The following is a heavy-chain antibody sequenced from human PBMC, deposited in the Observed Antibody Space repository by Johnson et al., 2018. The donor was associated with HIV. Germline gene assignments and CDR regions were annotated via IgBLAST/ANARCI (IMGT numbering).Heavy chain of an antibody. CDR1: GFTFSSYW. D-gene: IGHD1-20*01. Sequence: VQLVESGGGLVQPGGSLRLSCAASGFTFSSYWMSWVRQAPGKGLEWVANIKQDGSEKYYVDPVTGRFTISRDNAKNSLYLQMNSLRAEDTAVYYCARAEGLTGRNAFDIWGQGTMVTVSS. V-gene: IGHV3-7*01. CDR3: ARAEGLTGRNAFDI. CDR2: IKQDGSEK. J-gene: IGHJ3*02.